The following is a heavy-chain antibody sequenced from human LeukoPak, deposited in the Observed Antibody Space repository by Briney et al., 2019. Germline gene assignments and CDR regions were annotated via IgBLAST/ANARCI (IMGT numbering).Heavy chain of an antibody. CDR2: IYDTGST. J-gene: IGHJ6*03. CDR3: ARVDYGGNSWNYMDV. D-gene: IGHD4-23*01. Sequence: SSQTLSLTRTVSGGSISTGSYYWSWIRQPAEKGLEWIGRIYDTGSTNYNPSLKSRVTISRDTSKNQFSLKLSSVTAADTAVYYRARVDYGGNSWNYMDVWGKGTTVTVSS. V-gene: IGHV4-61*02. CDR1: GGSISTGSYY.